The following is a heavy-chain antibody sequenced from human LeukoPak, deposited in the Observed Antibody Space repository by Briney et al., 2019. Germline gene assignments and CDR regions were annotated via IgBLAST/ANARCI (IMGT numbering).Heavy chain of an antibody. CDR3: ARVPITYYYDSSGYYYGDY. D-gene: IGHD3-22*01. CDR2: ISAYNGNT. V-gene: IGHV1-18*01. J-gene: IGHJ4*02. CDR1: GYTFTNYD. Sequence: ASVKVSCKASGYTFTNYDINWVRQATGQGLEWMGWISAYNGNTNYAQKLQGRVTMTTDTSTSTAYMELRSLRSDDTAVYYCARVPITYYYDSSGYYYGDYWGQGTLVTVSS.